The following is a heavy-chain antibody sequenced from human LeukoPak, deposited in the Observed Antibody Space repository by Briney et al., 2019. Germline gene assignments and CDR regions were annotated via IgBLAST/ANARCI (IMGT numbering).Heavy chain of an antibody. Sequence: ASVKVSCKASGYTFTGYYMHWVRQAPGQGLEWMGWINPNSGGTNYAQKFQGRVTMTRDTSISTAYMELSRLRSDDTAVYYCARDQRPYHVVVTRLDYWGQGTLVTVSS. D-gene: IGHD2-15*01. V-gene: IGHV1-2*02. CDR2: INPNSGGT. CDR1: GYTFTGYY. J-gene: IGHJ4*02. CDR3: ARDQRPYHVVVTRLDY.